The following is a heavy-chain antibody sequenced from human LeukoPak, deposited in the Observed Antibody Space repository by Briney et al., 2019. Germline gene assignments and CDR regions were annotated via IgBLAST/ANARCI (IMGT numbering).Heavy chain of an antibody. V-gene: IGHV4-59*01. CDR3: ARAYDSSGYYWYYFDY. Sequence: SETLSLTCTVSGGSISSYYWSWIRQSPGKGLEWIGYIYYSGSTNYNPSLKSRVTISVDTSKNQFSLKLSSVTAADTAVYYCARAYDSSGYYWYYFDYWGQGTLVTASS. CDR2: IYYSGST. J-gene: IGHJ4*02. CDR1: GGSISSYY. D-gene: IGHD3-22*01.